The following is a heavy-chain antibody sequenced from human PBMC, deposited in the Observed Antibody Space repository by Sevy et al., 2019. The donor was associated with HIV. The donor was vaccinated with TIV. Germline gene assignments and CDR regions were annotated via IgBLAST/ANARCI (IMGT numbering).Heavy chain of an antibody. CDR3: ARAVGVVGGVIDS. D-gene: IGHD3-10*01. CDR1: GFTFSSDS. J-gene: IGHJ4*02. CDR2: ISSRNIYI. Sequence: GGSLRLSCAASGFTFSSDSMNWVLQAPGKALEWVSSISSRNIYIYYVDSVKGRFTISRDNAKNSLDLQMNSLRAEDTAVYYCARAVGVVGGVIDSWGQGTLVTVSS. V-gene: IGHV3-21*01.